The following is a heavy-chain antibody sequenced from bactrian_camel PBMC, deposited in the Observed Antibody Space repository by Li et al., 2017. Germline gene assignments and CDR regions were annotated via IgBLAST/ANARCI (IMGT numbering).Heavy chain of an antibody. V-gene: IGHV3S40*01. CDR2: INWSGDRP. CDR1: GFTFSSYG. CDR3: VRDYGIGYEYFGY. J-gene: IGHJ4*01. Sequence: DVQLVESGGGSVQAGGSLRLSCAASGFTFSSYGMSWVRQAPGKGLEWVSAINWSGDRPNYAASVKGQFTISRDNTKNTVYVHMNSLKPEDTALYYCVRDYGIGYEYFGYWGQGTQVTVS. D-gene: IGHD1*01.